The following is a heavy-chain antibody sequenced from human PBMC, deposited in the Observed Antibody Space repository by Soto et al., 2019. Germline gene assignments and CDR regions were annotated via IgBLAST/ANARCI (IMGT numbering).Heavy chain of an antibody. Sequence: KASETLSLTCAVYGGSFSCYYWIWIRQPPGKGLEWIGEINHSGSTNYNPSLKSRVTISVDTSKNQFSLKLSSVTAADTAVYYCARLYYYGSGSHHPWFDPWGQGTLVTVSS. V-gene: IGHV4-34*01. J-gene: IGHJ5*02. CDR3: ARLYYYGSGSHHPWFDP. CDR2: INHSGST. D-gene: IGHD3-10*01. CDR1: GGSFSCYY.